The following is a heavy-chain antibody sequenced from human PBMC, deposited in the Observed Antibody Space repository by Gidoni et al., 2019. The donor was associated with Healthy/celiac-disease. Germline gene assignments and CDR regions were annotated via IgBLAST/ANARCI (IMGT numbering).Heavy chain of an antibody. CDR3: ARDPGQYYFDF. J-gene: IGHJ4*02. CDR1: GYTFTTYA. V-gene: IGHV1-3*01. CDR2: INAANGYT. Sequence: QVQLVQSGAEVKKPGASVKVSCKASGYTFTTYAMHWVRQAPGQRLEWMGWINAANGYTKYSQNFHGRVTITRDTSASRAYMELSSLRSEDTAVYYCARDPGQYYFDFWGQGTLVTVSS.